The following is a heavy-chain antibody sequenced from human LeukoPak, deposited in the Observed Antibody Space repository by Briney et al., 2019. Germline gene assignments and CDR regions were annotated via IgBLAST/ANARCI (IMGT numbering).Heavy chain of an antibody. CDR2: IRQDDSEK. D-gene: IGHD4-23*01. V-gene: IGHV3-7*01. CDR3: ATDRKVGTWDPRFNY. J-gene: IGHJ4*02. Sequence: PGGPLILSCAASGFTFSNYAMSWVRQAPGKGLEWVGNIRQDDSEKNYVDSVKGRFTISRDNAKSSLYLQMNSLRAEDTAIYYCATDRKVGTWDPRFNYWGQGTLVTVSS. CDR1: GFTFSNYA.